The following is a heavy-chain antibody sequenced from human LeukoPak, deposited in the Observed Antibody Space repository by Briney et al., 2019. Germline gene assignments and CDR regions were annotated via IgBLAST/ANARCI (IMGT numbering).Heavy chain of an antibody. CDR3: ARGSCSGGSCYDPDFDY. D-gene: IGHD2-15*01. Sequence: ASVKVSCKASRYTFSAYYMHWVRQAPGQGLEWVGWINPNGGDTKYARTFQGRVTLTRDTSISTAYMEMSRLNSDETAVYYCARGSCSGGSCYDPDFDYWGQGTLVTLSS. CDR2: INPNGGDT. V-gene: IGHV1-2*02. CDR1: RYTFSAYY. J-gene: IGHJ4*02.